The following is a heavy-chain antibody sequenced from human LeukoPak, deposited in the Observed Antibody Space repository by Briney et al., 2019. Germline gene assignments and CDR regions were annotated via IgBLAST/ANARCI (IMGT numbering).Heavy chain of an antibody. D-gene: IGHD3-3*01. CDR1: GFTFSSNV. V-gene: IGHV3-23*01. CDR3: ARGSRSDFWSGY. Sequence: PGGSLRLSCVASGFTFSSNVMIWVRQAPGKGLEWVSSIPASGGSTYYADSVKGRFTISRDNAKNSLYLQMNSLRAEDTAVYYCARGSRSDFWSGYWGQGTMVTVSS. CDR2: IPASGGST. J-gene: IGHJ3*01.